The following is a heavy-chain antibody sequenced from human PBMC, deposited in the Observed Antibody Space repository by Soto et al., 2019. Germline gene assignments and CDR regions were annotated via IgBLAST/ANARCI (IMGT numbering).Heavy chain of an antibody. CDR2: ISYDGSNK. Sequence: QVQLVESGGGVVQPGRSLRLSCAASGFTFSSYGMHWVRQAPGKGLEWVAVISYDGSNKYYADSVKGRFTISRDNSKNTLYLQMNSLRAEDTAVYYCAKGSLGTGTGFDYWGQGTLVTVSS. CDR3: AKGSLGTGTGFDY. CDR1: GFTFSSYG. D-gene: IGHD2-8*02. J-gene: IGHJ4*02. V-gene: IGHV3-30*18.